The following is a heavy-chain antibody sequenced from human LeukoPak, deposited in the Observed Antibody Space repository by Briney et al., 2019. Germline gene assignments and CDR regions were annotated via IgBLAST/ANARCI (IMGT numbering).Heavy chain of an antibody. CDR1: GYTFTSHG. CDR2: ISAYNGNT. V-gene: IGHV1-18*01. D-gene: IGHD3-22*01. Sequence: ASVTVSCKASGYTFTSHGISWVRQAPGQGLEWMGWISAYNGNTNYAQKLQGRVTMTTDTSTSTAHMELRSLRSDDTAVYYCAIASSGYRYWGQGTLVTVSS. CDR3: AIASSGYRY. J-gene: IGHJ4*02.